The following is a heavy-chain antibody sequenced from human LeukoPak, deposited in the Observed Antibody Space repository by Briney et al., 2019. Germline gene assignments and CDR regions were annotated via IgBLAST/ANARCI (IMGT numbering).Heavy chain of an antibody. CDR1: GFTFSSYE. Sequence: PGGSLRLSCAASGFTFSSYEMNWVRQAPGKGLEWVSYISSSGSTIYYADSVKGRFTISRDSAKNSLYLQMNSLRAEDTAVYYCAKRPRGYSGYDWVDYWGQGTLVTVSS. V-gene: IGHV3-48*03. J-gene: IGHJ4*02. D-gene: IGHD5-12*01. CDR2: ISSSGSTI. CDR3: AKRPRGYSGYDWVDY.